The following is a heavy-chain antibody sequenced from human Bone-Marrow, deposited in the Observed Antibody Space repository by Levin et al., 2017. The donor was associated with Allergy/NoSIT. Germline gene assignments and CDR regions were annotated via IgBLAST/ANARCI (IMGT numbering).Heavy chain of an antibody. J-gene: IGHJ4*02. CDR3: AAERGRYFDF. CDR2: ITWDGGSS. CDR1: GFTFNAYT. Sequence: ASVKVSCAASGFTFNAYTMHWVRQSPGKGLDWVTLITWDGGSSFYADSVRGRFTISRDNRRNVLYVQMNSLTREDSGMYYCAAERGRYFDFWGQGSLVTVSS. V-gene: IGHV3-43*01.